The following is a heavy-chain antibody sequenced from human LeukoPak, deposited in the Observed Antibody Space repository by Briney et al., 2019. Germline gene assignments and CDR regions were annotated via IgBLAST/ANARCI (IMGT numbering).Heavy chain of an antibody. Sequence: PSETLSLTCTVSGVSITSYSWSWIRQPPGKGLEWIGFISYSGDTNYNPSLKSRLTISVDTSKTHFSLKLSSATAADTAVYYCARGMSSSWPGRLDYWGQGTLVTVSS. D-gene: IGHD6-13*01. CDR3: ARGMSSSWPGRLDY. CDR2: ISYSGDT. CDR1: GVSITSYS. J-gene: IGHJ4*02. V-gene: IGHV4-59*01.